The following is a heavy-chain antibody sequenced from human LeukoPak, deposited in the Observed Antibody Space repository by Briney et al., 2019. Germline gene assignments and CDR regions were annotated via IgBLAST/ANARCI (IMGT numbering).Heavy chain of an antibody. Sequence: GGSLRLSCAASGFTFSNAWMSWVRQAPGKGLEWVGRIKSKTDGGTTDYAAPVKGRFTISRDDSKNTLYLQMNSLRAEDTAVYYCARGQRRHIDMAPSFDYWGQGTLVTVSS. CDR3: ARGQRRHIDMAPSFDY. CDR1: GFTFSNAW. V-gene: IGHV3-15*01. D-gene: IGHD5-24*01. J-gene: IGHJ4*02. CDR2: IKSKTDGGTT.